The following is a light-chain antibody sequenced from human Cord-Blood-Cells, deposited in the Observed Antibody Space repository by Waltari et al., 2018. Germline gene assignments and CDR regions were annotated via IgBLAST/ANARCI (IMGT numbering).Light chain of an antibody. J-gene: IGKJ2*01. CDR3: QQYNNWPPGRYT. V-gene: IGKV3-15*01. CDR1: QSVSSN. Sequence: EIVMTQSPATLSVSPGESAPLSCRASQSVSSNLAWSQQKPGQAPRLLIYGASTRATGIPARFSGSGSGTEFTLTISSLQSEDFAVYYCQQYNNWPPGRYTFGQGTKLEIK. CDR2: GAS.